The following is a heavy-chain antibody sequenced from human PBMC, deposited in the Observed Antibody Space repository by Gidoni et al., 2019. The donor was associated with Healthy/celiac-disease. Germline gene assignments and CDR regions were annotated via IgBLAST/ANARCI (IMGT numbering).Heavy chain of an antibody. J-gene: IGHJ4*02. V-gene: IGHV3-9*01. CDR3: AKDLSNSGSYASLFDY. CDR2: ISWNSGSI. Sequence: EVQLVESGEGLVQPGRSLRLSCAASGFTFDDYAMHWVRQAPGKGLEWVSGISWNSGSIGYADSVKGRFTISRDNAKNSLYLQMNSLRAEDTALYYCAKDLSNSGSYASLFDYWGQGTLVTVSS. CDR1: GFTFDDYA. D-gene: IGHD1-26*01.